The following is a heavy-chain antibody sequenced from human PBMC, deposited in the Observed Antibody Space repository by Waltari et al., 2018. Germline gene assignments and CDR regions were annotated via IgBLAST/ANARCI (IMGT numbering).Heavy chain of an antibody. D-gene: IGHD3-16*01. Sequence: EVQLLESGGGLVQPGGSLRFSWAASGFTFWKYAMTWVRQAPGKGLEWVSTMSGSGDSTYYADSVKGRFSISRDNSKNTVYLQMNGLRAEDTGVYYCAKDKVGPTWYYYGMDVWGQGTTVTVSS. J-gene: IGHJ6*02. V-gene: IGHV3-23*01. CDR1: GFTFWKYA. CDR2: MSGSGDST. CDR3: AKDKVGPTWYYYGMDV.